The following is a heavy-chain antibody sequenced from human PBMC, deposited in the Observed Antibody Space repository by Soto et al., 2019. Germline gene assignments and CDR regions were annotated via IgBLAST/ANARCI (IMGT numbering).Heavy chain of an antibody. V-gene: IGHV4-30-4*08. CDR2: IYLSGFT. CDR1: GDSITSSKHY. D-gene: IGHD3-3*01. Sequence: SETLSLTCTVSGDSITSSKHYWSWIRQHPGKGLEWIGYIYLSGFTYSTPSLKSRVNMSLDTSKNQFSLKLSSVTAADTAVYYCARGRLDDFWYGYLYNLDSWGLGTLVTVSS. J-gene: IGHJ4*02. CDR3: ARGRLDDFWYGYLYNLDS.